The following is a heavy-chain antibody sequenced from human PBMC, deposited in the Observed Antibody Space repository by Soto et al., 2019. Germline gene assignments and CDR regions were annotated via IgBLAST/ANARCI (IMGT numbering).Heavy chain of an antibody. CDR3: AKEGNGGSSLDS. CDR1: GFKFDDYM. CDR2: ISRDGGSI. Sequence: GGSLRLSCEVSGFKFDDYMMHWVRQAPGKGLEWISLISRDGGSIDYADSIKGRFTVSRDNSKTSLYLHMHSLTSDDSALYFCAKEGNGGSSLDSWGQGTLVTVSS. V-gene: IGHV3-43*01. D-gene: IGHD2-15*01. J-gene: IGHJ5*01.